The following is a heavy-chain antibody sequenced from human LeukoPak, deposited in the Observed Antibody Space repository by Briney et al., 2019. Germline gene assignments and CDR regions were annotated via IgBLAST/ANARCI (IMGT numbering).Heavy chain of an antibody. CDR2: INAGNGNT. CDR3: ARGDSIAAAGTPCQH. CDR1: GYTFTSYA. V-gene: IGHV1-3*01. Sequence: ASVKVSCKASGYTFTSYAMHWVRQAPGQRLEWMGWINAGNGNTKYSQKFQGRVTITRDTSASTAYMELSSLRSEDTAVYYCARGDSIAAAGTPCQHWGQGTLVTVSS. D-gene: IGHD6-13*01. J-gene: IGHJ1*01.